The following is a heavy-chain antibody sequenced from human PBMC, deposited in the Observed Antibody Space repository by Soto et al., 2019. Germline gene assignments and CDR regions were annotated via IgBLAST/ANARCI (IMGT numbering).Heavy chain of an antibody. V-gene: IGHV1-69*13. CDR3: ARTYDFWSGYSDNWFDP. CDR2: IIPIFGTA. D-gene: IGHD3-3*01. J-gene: IGHJ5*02. CDR1: GGTFSSYA. Sequence: SVKVSCKASGGTFSSYAISWVRQAHGQGLEWMGGIIPIFGTANYAQKFQGRVTITADESTSTAYMELSSLRSEDTAVYYCARTYDFWSGYSDNWFDPWGQGTLVTVSS.